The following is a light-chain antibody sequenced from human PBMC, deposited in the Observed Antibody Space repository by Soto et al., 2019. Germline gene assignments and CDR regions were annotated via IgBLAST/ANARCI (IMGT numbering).Light chain of an antibody. CDR3: QQSNSYTWT. CDR1: QSIGYW. Sequence: DIQMTHSPSTLSASVGDRVTITCRASQSIGYWLAWYQQKPGKAPKLLIFDASSLESGVPSRFSGSVSGTEGTITISSLKTDDGSTYYCQQSNSYTWTFGQGTKVDIK. V-gene: IGKV1-5*01. CDR2: DAS. J-gene: IGKJ1*01.